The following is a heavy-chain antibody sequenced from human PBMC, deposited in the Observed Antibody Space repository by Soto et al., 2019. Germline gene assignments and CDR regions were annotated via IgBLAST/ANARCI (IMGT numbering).Heavy chain of an antibody. CDR3: ARGGAARPDY. Sequence: RLSCAASGLPFSQAWMNWVRQAPGKGPEWVSYIGSITRNINYANSVKGRFTISRDNAKNSLYLQMNSLRDEDTAVYYCARGGAARPDYWGQGTLVTVSS. D-gene: IGHD6-6*01. J-gene: IGHJ4*02. V-gene: IGHV3-48*02. CDR1: GLPFSQAW. CDR2: IGSITRNI.